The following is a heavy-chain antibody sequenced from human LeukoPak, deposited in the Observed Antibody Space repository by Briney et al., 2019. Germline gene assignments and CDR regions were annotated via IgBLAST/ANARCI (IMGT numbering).Heavy chain of an antibody. D-gene: IGHD5-18*01. CDR3: AREGDTAMDTNWFDP. J-gene: IGHJ5*02. Sequence: ASVKVSCKASGYTFIGYYMHWVRQAPGQGLEWMGWINPNSGGTRYAQKFQGRVTMTSDTSISTTYMELSSLKSDDTAVYYCAREGDTAMDTNWFDPWGQGTLVTVSS. CDR1: GYTFIGYY. V-gene: IGHV1-2*02. CDR2: INPNSGGT.